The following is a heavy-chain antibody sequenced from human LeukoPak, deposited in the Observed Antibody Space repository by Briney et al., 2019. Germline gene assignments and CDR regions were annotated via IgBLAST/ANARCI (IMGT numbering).Heavy chain of an antibody. CDR3: AREILWGSFPWDWYFDL. CDR1: GGSISSGSYC. J-gene: IGHJ2*01. CDR2: IYTSGST. D-gene: IGHD7-27*01. Sequence: SETLSLTCTVSGGSISSGSYCWSWIRQPAGKGLEWIGRIYTSGSTNYNPSLKSRVTISVDTSKNQFSLKLSSVTAADTAVYYCAREILWGSFPWDWYFDLWGRGTLVTVSS. V-gene: IGHV4-61*02.